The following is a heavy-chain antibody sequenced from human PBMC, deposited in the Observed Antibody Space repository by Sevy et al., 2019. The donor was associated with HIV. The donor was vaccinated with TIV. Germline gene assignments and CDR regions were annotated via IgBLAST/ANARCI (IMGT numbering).Heavy chain of an antibody. CDR2: ISAYNGNT. Sequence: ASVKVSCKASGYTFTSYGISWVRQAPGQGLEWMGWISAYNGNTNYAQKLQGRVTMTTDTSTSTAYMELRSLRSDDTAVYYCARDTGAVWGSYPMPGWFDPWGQGTLVTVSS. CDR1: GYTFTSYG. V-gene: IGHV1-18*01. D-gene: IGHD3-16*01. J-gene: IGHJ5*02. CDR3: ARDTGAVWGSYPMPGWFDP.